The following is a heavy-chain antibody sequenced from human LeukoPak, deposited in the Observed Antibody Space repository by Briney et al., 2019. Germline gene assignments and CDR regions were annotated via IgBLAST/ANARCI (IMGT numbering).Heavy chain of an antibody. CDR2: ISSSFSTI. J-gene: IGHJ4*02. D-gene: IGHD6-19*01. V-gene: IGHV3-48*04. CDR3: ARDSYVWYSSGWYYFDY. CDR1: GFIFSTYG. Sequence: GGSLRLSCAASGFIFSTYGMNWVRQAPGKGLEWVSYISSSFSTIYYADSVKGRFTISRDNAKNSLYLQMNSLRAEDTAVYYCARDSYVWYSSGWYYFDYWGQGTLVSVSS.